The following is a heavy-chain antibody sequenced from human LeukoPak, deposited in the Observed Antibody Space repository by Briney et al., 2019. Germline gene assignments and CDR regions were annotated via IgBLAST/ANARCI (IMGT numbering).Heavy chain of an antibody. CDR1: GGSISSSSYY. CDR3: ASELIAAAGTGRFDY. Sequence: SETLSLTCTVSGGSISSSSYYWSWIRQPPGKGLEWIGYIYYSGSTNYNPSLKSRVTISVDTSKNQFSLKLSSVTAADTAVYYCASELIAAAGTGRFDYWGQGTLVTVSS. D-gene: IGHD6-13*01. V-gene: IGHV4-61*05. CDR2: IYYSGST. J-gene: IGHJ4*02.